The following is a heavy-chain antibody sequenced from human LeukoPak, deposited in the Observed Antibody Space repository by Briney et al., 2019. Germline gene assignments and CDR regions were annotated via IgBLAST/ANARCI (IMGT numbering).Heavy chain of an antibody. CDR2: ISWNSASV. CDR3: ARDAGGLRLGELSPIDY. J-gene: IGHJ4*02. Sequence: PGGSLRLSCEASGFTFDDYGMHWVRQAPGEGLEWVSTISWNSASVGYVDSVKGRFTISRDNAKKTLYLQMNSLRAEDTAVYYCARDAGGLRLGELSPIDYWGQGTLVTVSS. V-gene: IGHV3-9*01. CDR1: GFTFDDYG. D-gene: IGHD3-16*02.